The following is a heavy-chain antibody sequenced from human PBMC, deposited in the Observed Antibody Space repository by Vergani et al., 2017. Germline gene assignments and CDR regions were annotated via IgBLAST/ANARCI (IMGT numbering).Heavy chain of an antibody. D-gene: IGHD2-2*02. CDR1: GFALNRHA. J-gene: IGHJ4*02. CDR2: ISFDGTNE. V-gene: IGHV3-30-3*01. Sequence: QVQLVESGGGVVQPGTSLRLSCVVSGFALNRHAMYWVRQAPGKGLEWVVGISFDGTNEYYPDLVKGRLTISRDIAKNTLYLQVRSLRLEDTGVYHCVRDRGLCARGRCYTEAWDYWGQGTPVTVSP. CDR3: VRDRGLCARGRCYTEAWDY.